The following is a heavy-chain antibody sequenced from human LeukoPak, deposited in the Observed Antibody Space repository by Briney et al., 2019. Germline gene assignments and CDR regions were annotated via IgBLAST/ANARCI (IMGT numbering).Heavy chain of an antibody. CDR2: ISTTGTTI. CDR1: GFTFSAYH. J-gene: IGHJ4*02. D-gene: IGHD2-21*01. CDR3: ARVWQDYSGVDY. V-gene: IGHV3-48*02. Sequence: GGSLRLSCAASGFTFSAYHINWVRQAPGKGLEWISYISTTGTTIHYADSVKGRFAISRDNAKGSLYLQMNSLRDEDTAVYYCARVWQDYSGVDYWGQGTLVTVSS.